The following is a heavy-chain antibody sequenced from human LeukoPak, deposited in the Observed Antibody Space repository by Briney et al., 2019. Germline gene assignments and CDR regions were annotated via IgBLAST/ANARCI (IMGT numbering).Heavy chain of an antibody. CDR3: AREWGYCSSTSCYIFDP. J-gene: IGHJ5*02. CDR2: INTDGSST. V-gene: IGHV3-74*01. CDR1: GFTFSSYW. D-gene: IGHD2-2*02. Sequence: GGSLRLSCAASGFTFSSYWMHWVRQAPGKGLVWVSRINTDGSSTSYADSVKGRFTISRDNAKNTLYLQMNSLRAEDTAVYYCAREWGYCSSTSCYIFDPWGQGTLVTVSS.